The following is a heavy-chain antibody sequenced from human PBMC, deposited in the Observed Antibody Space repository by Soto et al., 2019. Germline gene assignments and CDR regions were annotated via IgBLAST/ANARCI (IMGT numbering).Heavy chain of an antibody. V-gene: IGHV3-9*01. Sequence: GGSVRLSCVAARVTVDDYAMPWVRQALGKGLVWVSGIRGNGDNVDYADSVKGRFTLPRDNAKNSLFLQMNSLRPEDTALYYCAKDMKWGGMTTIHYFDSWGQGTQVTVSS. CDR3: AKDMKWGGMTTIHYFDS. CDR2: IRGNGDNV. D-gene: IGHD4-17*01. J-gene: IGHJ4*02. CDR1: RVTVDDYA.